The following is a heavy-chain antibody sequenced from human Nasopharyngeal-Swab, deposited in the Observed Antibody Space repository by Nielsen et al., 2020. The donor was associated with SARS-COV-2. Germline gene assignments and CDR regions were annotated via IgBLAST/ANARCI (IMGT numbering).Heavy chain of an antibody. J-gene: IGHJ6*02. CDR3: ARGTWYSSSGASYYYYYGMDV. Sequence: GGSLRPSCAASGFTSSSYSMSWVRQAPGKGLEWVPTIKQDGSAQYYVDSVKGRFTISRDNAKNSLYLQMTSLRAEDTAVYYCARGTWYSSSGASYYYYYGMDVWGQGTTVTVSS. CDR2: IKQDGSAQ. CDR1: GFTSSSYS. V-gene: IGHV3-7*01. D-gene: IGHD6-13*01.